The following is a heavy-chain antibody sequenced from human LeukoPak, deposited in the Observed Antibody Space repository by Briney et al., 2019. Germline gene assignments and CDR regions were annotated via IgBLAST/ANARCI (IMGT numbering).Heavy chain of an antibody. D-gene: IGHD7-27*01. Sequence: AETLSLTCTVSGGSISSYYWSWIRQPPGKGLEWIGYIYYSGSTNYNPSLKSRVTISVDTSKNQFSLKLSSATAADTAVYYCARAPLGIDMDVWGKGTTVTISS. CDR1: GGSISSYY. CDR3: ARAPLGIDMDV. J-gene: IGHJ6*03. CDR2: IYYSGST. V-gene: IGHV4-59*01.